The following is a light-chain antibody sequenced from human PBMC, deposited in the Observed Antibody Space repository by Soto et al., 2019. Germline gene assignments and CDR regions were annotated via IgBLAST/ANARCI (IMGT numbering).Light chain of an antibody. CDR2: DAS. V-gene: IGKV3-20*01. CDR1: QSVSSNY. Sequence: EIVLTQSPGTLSLSPGERATLSCRASQSVSSNYLAWYQQKPGQAPRLLIYDASNRATGIPDRFSGSGSGIDFTLTISRLEPVDLSVYSWQQYRSSPWTFGQGTKVEIK. CDR3: QQYRSSPWT. J-gene: IGKJ1*01.